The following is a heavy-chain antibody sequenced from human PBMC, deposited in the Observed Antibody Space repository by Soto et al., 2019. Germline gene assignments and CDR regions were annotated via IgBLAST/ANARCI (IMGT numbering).Heavy chain of an antibody. D-gene: IGHD3-16*01. Sequence: GALRLSCAASGFRFSLFWMSWVRQTPGKGLEWVANINEDGSEKFFADSVKGRFTISRDNAKNSLSLQMNSLTADDTAVYYCARTGWPQSSYYFDYWGQGTLVTVSS. CDR2: INEDGSEK. CDR1: GFRFSLFW. CDR3: ARTGWPQSSYYFDY. J-gene: IGHJ4*02. V-gene: IGHV3-7*03.